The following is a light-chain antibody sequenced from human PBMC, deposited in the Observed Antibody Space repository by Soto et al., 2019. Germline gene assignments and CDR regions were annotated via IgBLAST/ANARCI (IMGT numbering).Light chain of an antibody. V-gene: IGLV2-14*01. CDR3: SSYTSSSTPFL. CDR2: DVS. J-gene: IGLJ1*01. CDR1: SSAVGGYNY. Sequence: QSVLTQPASVSGSPGQSITMSCTGTSSAVGGYNYVSWYQQHPGKAPKLMIYDVSNRPSGVSNRFSGSKSGNTASLTISGLQAEDEADYYCSSYTSSSTPFLFGTGTKLTVL.